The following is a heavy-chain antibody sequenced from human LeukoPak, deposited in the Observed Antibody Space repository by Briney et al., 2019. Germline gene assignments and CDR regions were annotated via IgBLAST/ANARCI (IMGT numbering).Heavy chain of an antibody. D-gene: IGHD2-15*01. J-gene: IGHJ4*02. Sequence: ASVKVSCKASGYTFTSYGISWVRQAPGQGLEWMGWISAYNGDTNYAQKLQGRVTMTTDTSTSTAYMELRSLRSDDTAVYYCARRPAFPYCSGGSCYDYWGQGTLVTVSS. V-gene: IGHV1-18*01. CDR1: GYTFTSYG. CDR3: ARRPAFPYCSGGSCYDY. CDR2: ISAYNGDT.